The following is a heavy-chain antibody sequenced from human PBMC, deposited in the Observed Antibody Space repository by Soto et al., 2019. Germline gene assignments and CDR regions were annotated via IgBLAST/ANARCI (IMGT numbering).Heavy chain of an antibody. CDR1: GFTFSSYE. Sequence: PGGSLRLSCAASGFTFSSYEMNWVRQAPGKGLEWVSYISSSGSTIYYADSVKGRFTISRDNAKNSLYLQMNSLRAEDTAVYYCARGRLYYDFWSGLDYWGQGTLVTVSS. D-gene: IGHD3-3*01. V-gene: IGHV3-48*03. J-gene: IGHJ4*02. CDR3: ARGRLYYDFWSGLDY. CDR2: ISSSGSTI.